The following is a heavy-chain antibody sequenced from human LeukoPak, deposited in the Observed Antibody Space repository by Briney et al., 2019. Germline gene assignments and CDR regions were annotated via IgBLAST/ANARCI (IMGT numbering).Heavy chain of an antibody. CDR2: VIHSGNT. CDR3: ARPGRAGTFSWAYYFDY. CDR1: GDSINSSPYY. D-gene: IGHD6-19*01. Sequence: SETLSLTCTVSGDSINSSPYYWGWIRQPPGKGLEWIANVIHSGNTFYNPSLQSRLPISVGTSQNQFSLKLSSVTAADTAVYYCARPGRAGTFSWAYYFDYWGQGTLVTVSS. J-gene: IGHJ4*02. V-gene: IGHV4-39*07.